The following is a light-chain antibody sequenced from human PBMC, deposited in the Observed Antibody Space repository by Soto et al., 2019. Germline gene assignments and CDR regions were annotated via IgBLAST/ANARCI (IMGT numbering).Light chain of an antibody. Sequence: DVQMTQSPSSLSAFVGDRVTITCRASQGIAPYLAWFQQKPGKVPKLLIYATSTLQSGAPSRFGGSGSGTDFTLTINSLQPEDVGTYYCQKYNSAPLPFGGGTKVEIK. CDR2: ATS. CDR3: QKYNSAPLP. CDR1: QGIAPY. J-gene: IGKJ4*01. V-gene: IGKV1-27*01.